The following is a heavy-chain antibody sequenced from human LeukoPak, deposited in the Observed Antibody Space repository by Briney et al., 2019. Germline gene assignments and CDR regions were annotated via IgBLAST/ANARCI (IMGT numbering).Heavy chain of an antibody. D-gene: IGHD2-2*01. Sequence: ASVKVSCKASGYTFTSYGISWVRQAPGQGLEWMGWISAYNGNTNYAQKLQGRVTMTTDTSTSTAYMELRSLRSDDTAVYYCARDQRRCSSTSCPFDYWGQGTLVTVSP. CDR1: GYTFTSYG. V-gene: IGHV1-18*01. J-gene: IGHJ4*02. CDR2: ISAYNGNT. CDR3: ARDQRRCSSTSCPFDY.